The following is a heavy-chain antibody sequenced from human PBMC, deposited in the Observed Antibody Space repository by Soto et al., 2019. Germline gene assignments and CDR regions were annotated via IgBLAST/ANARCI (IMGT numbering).Heavy chain of an antibody. V-gene: IGHV3-15*07. Sequence: GGALRLSFAASGFTFSNAWINWVLQAPGNGLEWVGRIKSKTDGGTTELAEPVKGRLDISRDDSKDMVYLQMNSLKTEDKGIYYCNTDSYSTMIVVSFEYWGHGTLVTVYS. CDR2: IKSKTDGGTT. CDR1: GFTFSNAW. CDR3: NTDSYSTMIVVSFEY. J-gene: IGHJ4*01. D-gene: IGHD3-22*01.